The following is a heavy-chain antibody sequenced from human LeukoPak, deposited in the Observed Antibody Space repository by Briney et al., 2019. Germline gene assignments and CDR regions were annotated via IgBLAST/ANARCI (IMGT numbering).Heavy chain of an antibody. CDR3: ARSIWFGELSPDY. Sequence: SETLSLTRTISGGSINNYYWSWIRQPPGKGLEWIGYIYDSGSTNYNPSLKSRVTISVDTSKNQFSLKLSSVTAADTAVYYCARSIWFGELSPDYWGQGTLVTVSS. V-gene: IGHV4-59*08. CDR1: GGSINNYY. J-gene: IGHJ4*02. CDR2: IYDSGST. D-gene: IGHD3-10*01.